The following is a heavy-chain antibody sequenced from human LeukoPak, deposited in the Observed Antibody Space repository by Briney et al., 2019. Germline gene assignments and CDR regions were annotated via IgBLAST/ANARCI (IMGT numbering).Heavy chain of an antibody. D-gene: IGHD2-2*01. CDR3: AIGGDSSTSCYRCFNY. J-gene: IGHJ4*02. CDR2: IYPDDSDT. CDR1: GYSFTSYW. V-gene: IGHV5-51*01. Sequence: GESLQISCEGSGYSFTSYWIGWVRQVPGKGLEWMGIIYPDDSDTRYSPSFQGQVTISADKSIGTAYLQWSSLKASDTAMYYCAIGGDSSTSCYRCFNYWGQGTLVTVSS.